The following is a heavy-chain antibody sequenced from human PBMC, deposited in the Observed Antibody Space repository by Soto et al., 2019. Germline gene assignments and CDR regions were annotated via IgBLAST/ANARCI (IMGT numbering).Heavy chain of an antibody. D-gene: IGHD3-22*01. V-gene: IGHV3-48*01. Sequence: EVQLVESGGGLVQPGGSLRLSCAASGFNFSGYNMNWVRQAPGKGLEWVSYISSSGSTIYYADSVKGRFTISRDNAKNSLYLQMNSLRAEDTAVYYCARVAYYYDSSGYFYWGQGPLVSVSS. CDR2: ISSSGSTI. CDR3: ARVAYYYDSSGYFY. J-gene: IGHJ4*02. CDR1: GFNFSGYN.